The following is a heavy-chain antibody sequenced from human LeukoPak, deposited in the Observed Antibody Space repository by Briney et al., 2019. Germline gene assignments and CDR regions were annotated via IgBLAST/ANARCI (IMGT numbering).Heavy chain of an antibody. CDR2: ISYDGSNK. CDR1: GFTFSNYA. J-gene: IGHJ5*02. CDR3: ARDQFKMGCSSTSCPPST. Sequence: GGSLRLSCAASGFTFSNYAMHWVRQAPGKGLEWVAVISYDGSNKYHADSVKGRFTISRDNSKNTLYLQMNSLRAEDTAVYYCARDQFKMGCSSTSCPPSTWGQGTLVTVSS. V-gene: IGHV3-30*01. D-gene: IGHD2-2*01.